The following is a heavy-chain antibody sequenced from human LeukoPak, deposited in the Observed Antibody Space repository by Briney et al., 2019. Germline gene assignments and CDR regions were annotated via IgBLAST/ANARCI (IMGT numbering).Heavy chain of an antibody. J-gene: IGHJ4*02. CDR3: ARDRRAYYYDSGGYYSLDY. D-gene: IGHD3-22*01. Sequence: GGSLRLSCAASGFTFSSYSMNWVRQAPGKGLEWVSSISSSSSYIYYADSVKGRFTISRDNAKNSLYLQMNSLRAEDTAVYYCARDRRAYYYDSGGYYSLDYWGQGTLVTVSS. V-gene: IGHV3-21*01. CDR1: GFTFSSYS. CDR2: ISSSSSYI.